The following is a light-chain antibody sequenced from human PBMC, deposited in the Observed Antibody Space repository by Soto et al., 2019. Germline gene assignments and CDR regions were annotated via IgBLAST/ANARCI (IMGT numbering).Light chain of an antibody. CDR3: QTWGTGIRV. Sequence: QSVLTQSPSASASLGASVKLTCTLSAGHSTYAIAWHQQRPEKGPRYLMKLNSDGSHTKGDGIPDRFSGSSSRAERYLTISSLQSEDEADYYCQTWGTGIRVFGGGTKLTVL. CDR2: LNSDGSH. J-gene: IGLJ3*02. CDR1: AGHSTYA. V-gene: IGLV4-69*01.